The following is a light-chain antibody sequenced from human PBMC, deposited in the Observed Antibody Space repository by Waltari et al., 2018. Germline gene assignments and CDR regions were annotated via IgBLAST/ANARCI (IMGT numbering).Light chain of an antibody. CDR3: QQSYSTPYT. V-gene: IGKV1-39*01. CDR2: AAS. J-gene: IGKJ2*01. CDR1: QSISSY. Sequence: DIQMTQSPSSLSASVGHRANITCRASQSISSYLNWYQQKPGKAPKLLIYAASSLQSGVPSRFSGSGSGTDFTLTISSLQPEDFATYYCQQSYSTPYTFGQGTKLEIK.